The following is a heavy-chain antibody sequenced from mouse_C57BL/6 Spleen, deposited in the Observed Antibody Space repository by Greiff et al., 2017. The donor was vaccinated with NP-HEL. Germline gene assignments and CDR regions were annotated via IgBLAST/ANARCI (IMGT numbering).Heavy chain of an antibody. V-gene: IGHV1-53*01. Sequence: VQLQQPGTELVKPGASVKLSCKASGYTFTSYWMHWVKQRPGQGLEWIGNINPSNGGTNYNEKFKSKATLTVDKSSSTAYMQLSSLTSVDSAVYYCARLYGSIYYAMDYWGQGTSVTVSS. CDR1: GYTFTSYW. J-gene: IGHJ4*01. CDR2: INPSNGGT. CDR3: ARLYGSIYYAMDY. D-gene: IGHD1-1*01.